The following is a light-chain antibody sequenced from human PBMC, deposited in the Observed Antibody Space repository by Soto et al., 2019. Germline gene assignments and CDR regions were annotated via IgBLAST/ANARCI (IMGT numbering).Light chain of an antibody. J-gene: IGKJ4*01. Sequence: EMVMTQSPATLSVSPGERVTLSCRASRSISNNLAWYQQKPGQAPRLLIYGASTRATGIPARISGSGSGTEFTLTINSLQSEDFAMYYCQPHNNWPVVTFGGGTRVEIK. CDR2: GAS. CDR3: QPHNNWPVVT. V-gene: IGKV3-15*01. CDR1: RSISNN.